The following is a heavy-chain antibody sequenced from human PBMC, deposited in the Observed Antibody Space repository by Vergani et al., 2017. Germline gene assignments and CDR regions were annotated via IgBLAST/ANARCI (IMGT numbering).Heavy chain of an antibody. Sequence: EVQLLESGGSLKQPGGSVRLSCAASGFTFSTYAMHWVRQAPGKGLEWVSALTGGGGSTYYADSFKGRFIISRDNSRDTLYLQMNSLRAEDTAVYYCAKTLLTFSRASGDHYYYYGMDVWGQGTTVTVSS. J-gene: IGHJ6*02. CDR1: GFTFSTYA. CDR3: AKTLLTFSRASGDHYYYYGMDV. V-gene: IGHV3-23*01. D-gene: IGHD2-2*01. CDR2: LTGGGGST.